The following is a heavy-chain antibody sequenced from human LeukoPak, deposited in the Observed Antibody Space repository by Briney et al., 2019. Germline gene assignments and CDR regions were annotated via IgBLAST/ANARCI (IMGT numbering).Heavy chain of an antibody. Sequence: GGSLRLSCAASGFTFSSYAMSWVRQAPGKGLEWVSAISGSGGSTYYADSVKGRFTISRDNSKNTLYLQMNSLRAEDTAVYYCAKDGSTYYYDSSGYPFDYWGQGTLVTVPS. CDR1: GFTFSSYA. J-gene: IGHJ4*02. V-gene: IGHV3-23*01. D-gene: IGHD3-22*01. CDR3: AKDGSTYYYDSSGYPFDY. CDR2: ISGSGGST.